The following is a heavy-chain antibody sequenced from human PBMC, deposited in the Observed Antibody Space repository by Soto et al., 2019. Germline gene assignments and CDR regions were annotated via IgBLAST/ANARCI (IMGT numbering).Heavy chain of an antibody. Sequence: GGSLRLSCVASGFIFDDYYMNWIRQTPGKGLEWVSYISSSGSDANSADSLKGRFSISRDNAKNAVYLQMNRLSAEDTAIYYCVRVRGFFGWWGWGQGTLGTVSS. CDR1: GFIFDDYY. J-gene: IGHJ1*01. D-gene: IGHD3-3*01. CDR2: ISSSGSDA. CDR3: VRVRGFFGWWG. V-gene: IGHV3-11*06.